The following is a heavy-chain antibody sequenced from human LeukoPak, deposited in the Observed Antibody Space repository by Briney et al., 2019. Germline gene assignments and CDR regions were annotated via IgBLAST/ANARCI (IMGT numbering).Heavy chain of an antibody. Sequence: SETLSLTCTVSGGSISSYYWSWIRQPPGKGLEWIGYIYYSGSTNYNPSLKSRVTISVDTSKNQFSLKLSSVTAADTAVYYCARRHNYYDSSGYHYYGMDVWGQGTTVTVSS. CDR3: ARRHNYYDSSGYHYYGMDV. CDR1: GGSISSYY. J-gene: IGHJ6*02. CDR2: IYYSGST. D-gene: IGHD3-22*01. V-gene: IGHV4-59*08.